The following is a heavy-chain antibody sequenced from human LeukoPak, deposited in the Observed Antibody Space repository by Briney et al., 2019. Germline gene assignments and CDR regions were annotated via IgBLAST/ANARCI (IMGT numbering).Heavy chain of an antibody. J-gene: IGHJ4*02. CDR3: ARALTIFGVVIPYVYFY. V-gene: IGHV5-51*01. Sequence: GESLKISCKGSGYSFTSYWIGWVRQMPGKGLEWMGIIYPGDSDTRYSPSFQGQVTISADKSISTAYLQWSSLKASDTAMYYCARALTIFGVVIPYVYFYWGQGTLVTVSS. CDR2: IYPGDSDT. CDR1: GYSFTSYW. D-gene: IGHD3-3*01.